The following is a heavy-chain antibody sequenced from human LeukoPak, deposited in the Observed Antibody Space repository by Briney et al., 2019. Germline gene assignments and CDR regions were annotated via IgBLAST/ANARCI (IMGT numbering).Heavy chain of an antibody. V-gene: IGHV3-23*01. CDR2: ISGSGGST. Sequence: GGSLRLSCATSGFSFSTFWMSWVRQAPGKGLEWVSAISGSGGSTYYADSVKGRFTISRDNSKNTLYLQMNSLRAEDTAVYYCAKYSGSYSAYFDYWGQGTLVTVSS. CDR1: GFSFSTFW. D-gene: IGHD1-26*01. CDR3: AKYSGSYSAYFDY. J-gene: IGHJ4*02.